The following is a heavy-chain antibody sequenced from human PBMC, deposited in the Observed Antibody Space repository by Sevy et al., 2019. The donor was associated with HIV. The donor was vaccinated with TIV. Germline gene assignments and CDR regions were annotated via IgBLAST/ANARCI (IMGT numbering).Heavy chain of an antibody. D-gene: IGHD6-19*01. CDR1: GFNFNTYA. J-gene: IGHJ4*02. Sequence: GSLRLSCAASGFNFNTYAMTWVRQAPGKGLECVSLISGSGDNAYYADSVKGRFTISRDNSKNTLYLQMNSLRAEDTAVYYCARGGWSSAFDYWGQGTLVTVSS. CDR3: ARGGWSSAFDY. CDR2: ISGSGDNA. V-gene: IGHV3-23*01.